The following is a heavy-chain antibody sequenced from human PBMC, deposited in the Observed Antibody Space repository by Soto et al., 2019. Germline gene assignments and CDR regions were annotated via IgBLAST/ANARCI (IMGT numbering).Heavy chain of an antibody. CDR1: GGTISSGGYY. J-gene: IGHJ4*02. CDR3: ARAISMVRGVILIGPFDY. CDR2: IYYSGST. Sequence: SETQSLTCPVSGGTISSGGYYWSWIRQHPGKGLEWIGYIYYSGSTYYNPSLKSRVTISVDTSKNQFSLKLSSVTAADSAVYYCARAISMVRGVILIGPFDYWGQGTLVTVSS. D-gene: IGHD3-10*01. V-gene: IGHV4-31*03.